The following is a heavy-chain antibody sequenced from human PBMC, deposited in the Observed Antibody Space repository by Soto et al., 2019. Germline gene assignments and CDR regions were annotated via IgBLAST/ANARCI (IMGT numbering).Heavy chain of an antibody. V-gene: IGHV1-69*05. J-gene: IGHJ6*02. CDR2: INAIFGNT. Sequence: GASVKVSCKASGGTFSSYAIIWVRQAPGQRLEWMGGINAIFGNTNYSQKFQGRVTITRDTSASTAYMELSSLRSEDTAVYYCARAGPTTAYGMDVWGQGTTVTVSS. CDR1: GGTFSSYA. D-gene: IGHD5-12*01. CDR3: ARAGPTTAYGMDV.